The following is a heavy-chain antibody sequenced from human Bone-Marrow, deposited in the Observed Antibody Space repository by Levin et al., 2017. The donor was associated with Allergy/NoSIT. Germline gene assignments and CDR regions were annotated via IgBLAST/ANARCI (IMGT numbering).Heavy chain of an antibody. CDR3: ARRRGMDV. V-gene: IGHV3-7*01. CDR1: GFTFGNFW. CDR2: IKEDGSEK. Sequence: GESLKISCAASGFTFGNFWMTWVRQAPGKGLEWVANIKEDGSEKYYVDSVKGRFTISRDNAKNALYLQMNSLRVEDTAVYYCARRRGMDVWGQGTTVTVPS. J-gene: IGHJ6*02.